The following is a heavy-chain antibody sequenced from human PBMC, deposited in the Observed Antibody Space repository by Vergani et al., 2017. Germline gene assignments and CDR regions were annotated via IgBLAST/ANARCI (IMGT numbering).Heavy chain of an antibody. CDR2: IYTSGST. CDR1: GGSFSGYY. J-gene: IGHJ4*02. D-gene: IGHD3-3*01. Sequence: QVQLQQWGAGLLKPSETLSLTCAVYGGSFSGYYWSWIRQPAGKGLAWIGRIYTSGSTNYNPSLKSRVTISVDTSKNQFSLKLSSVTAADTAVYYCAREASHDCRSGYFGGDFDYWGQGTLVTVSS. CDR3: AREASHDCRSGYFGGDFDY. V-gene: IGHV4-59*10.